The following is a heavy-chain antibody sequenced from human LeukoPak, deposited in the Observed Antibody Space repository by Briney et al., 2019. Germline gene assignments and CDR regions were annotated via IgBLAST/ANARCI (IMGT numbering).Heavy chain of an antibody. CDR2: ISGTGGTT. J-gene: IGHJ4*02. CDR1: GFTFSNYA. Sequence: PGGSLRLSCAASGFTFSNYAMTWVRQVPGKGLEWVSGISGTGGTTNYADSVKGRFTISRDNSKNTLYLQMSSLRAEDMAVYYCARDYLVDYWGQGTLVTVSS. V-gene: IGHV3-23*01. D-gene: IGHD3-16*02. CDR3: ARDYLVDY.